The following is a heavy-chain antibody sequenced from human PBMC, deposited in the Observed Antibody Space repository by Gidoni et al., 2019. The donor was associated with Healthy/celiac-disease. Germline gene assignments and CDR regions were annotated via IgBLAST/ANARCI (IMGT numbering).Heavy chain of an antibody. CDR2: VDPEDGET. D-gene: IGHD6-19*01. V-gene: IGHV1-69-2*01. J-gene: IGHJ6*02. CDR3: ALQYSSGRYPGDYYYGMDV. CDR1: GYTFTDYY. Sequence: EVQLVQSGAEVKKPGATVKISCKVSGYTFTDYYMHWVQQAPGKGLEWMGLVDPEDGETIYAEKFQGRVTITADTSTDTAYMELSSLRSEDTAVYYCALQYSSGRYPGDYYYGMDVWGQGTTVTVSS.